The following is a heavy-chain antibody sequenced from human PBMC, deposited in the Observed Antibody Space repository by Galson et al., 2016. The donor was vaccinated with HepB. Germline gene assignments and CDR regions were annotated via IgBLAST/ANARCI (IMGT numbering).Heavy chain of an antibody. CDR3: ARVTLRGVTLDFLDL. CDR1: GYTFSSYY. V-gene: IGHV1-46*01. CDR2: INPGGGST. D-gene: IGHD3-10*01. Sequence: SVKVSCKASGYTFSSYYIHWVRQAPGQGLEWMGIINPGGGSTSYAQEFQGRVTMTRDTSTSTVYMELGRLRSEDTAVYFCARVTLRGVTLDFLDLWGQGTLVTVSS. J-gene: IGHJ5*02.